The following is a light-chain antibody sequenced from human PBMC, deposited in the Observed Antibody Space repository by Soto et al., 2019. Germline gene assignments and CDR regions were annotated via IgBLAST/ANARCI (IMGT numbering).Light chain of an antibody. CDR1: QNSKTY. J-gene: IGKJ1*01. Sequence: DIQMTQSPSSLSASVGDSVTITCRASQNSKTYLNWYQQKPGKAPNLLIYAASSLHSGVPSRFSGSGSGTDFTLTISSLQPEDFATYYCQQSFSSPPWTFGQGTKVEIK. CDR2: AAS. V-gene: IGKV1-39*01. CDR3: QQSFSSPPWT.